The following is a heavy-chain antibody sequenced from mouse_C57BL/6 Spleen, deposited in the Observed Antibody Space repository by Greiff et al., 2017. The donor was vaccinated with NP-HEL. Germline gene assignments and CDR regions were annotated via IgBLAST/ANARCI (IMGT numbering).Heavy chain of an antibody. V-gene: IGHV2-2*01. CDR2: IWSGGST. CDR1: GFSLTSYG. J-gene: IGHJ4*01. CDR3: ARSPSYYYGSSYGAMDY. D-gene: IGHD1-1*01. Sequence: QVQLKESGPGLVQPSQSLSITCTVSGFSLTSYGVHWVRQSPGKGLEWLGVIWSGGSTDYNAAFISRLSISKDNSKSQVFFKMNSLQADDTAIYYCARSPSYYYGSSYGAMDYWGQGTSVTVSS.